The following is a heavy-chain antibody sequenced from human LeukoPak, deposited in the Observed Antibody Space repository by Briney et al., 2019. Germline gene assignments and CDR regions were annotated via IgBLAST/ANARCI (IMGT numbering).Heavy chain of an antibody. J-gene: IGHJ4*02. CDR2: ISYDGSNK. CDR3: ARGQTAGNVFDY. V-gene: IGHV3-30*14. D-gene: IGHD6-13*01. CDR1: GFTFSSYA. Sequence: PGGSLRLSCAASGFTFSSYAMHWVRQAPGKGLEWVAVISYDGSNKYYADSVKGRFTISRDNSKNTLFLQMNSLRAEDTAVYYCARGQTAGNVFDYWGQGDLVIVSS.